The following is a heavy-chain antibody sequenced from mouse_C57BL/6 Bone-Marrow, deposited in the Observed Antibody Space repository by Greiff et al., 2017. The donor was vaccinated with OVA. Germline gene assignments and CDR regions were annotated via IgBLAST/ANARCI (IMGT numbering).Heavy chain of an antibody. Sequence: EVQLQESGAELVRPGASVKLSCTASGFNIKDDYMHWVKQRPEKGLEWIGWIDPENGDTEYASKFKGKATITADTSSNPAYLQLSSLTSYDAAVYYCTFYFFDYWGQGNTLTVSA. CDR2: IDPENGDT. CDR1: GFNIKDDY. J-gene: IGHJ2*01. V-gene: IGHV14-4*01. CDR3: TFYFFDY.